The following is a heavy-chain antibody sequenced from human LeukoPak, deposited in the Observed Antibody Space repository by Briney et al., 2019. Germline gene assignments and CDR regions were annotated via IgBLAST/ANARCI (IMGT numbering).Heavy chain of an antibody. D-gene: IGHD3-10*02. CDR1: GFTFSSYA. Sequence: PGGSLRLSCTASGFTFSSYAMNWVRQAPGKGLEWVSGIGAGGTFTYYADSVKGRFTISRDNSKNTLYLQMNSLRAEDTAVYYCAKGVNYFVLEYWGQGTLVTISS. CDR2: IGAGGTFT. CDR3: AKGVNYFVLEY. J-gene: IGHJ4*02. V-gene: IGHV3-23*01.